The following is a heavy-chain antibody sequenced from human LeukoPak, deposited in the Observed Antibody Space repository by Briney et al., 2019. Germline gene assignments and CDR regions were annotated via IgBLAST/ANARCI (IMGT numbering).Heavy chain of an antibody. D-gene: IGHD6-19*01. CDR2: IIPILGIE. CDR3: ARDPRSVAVAGTIPYGMDV. V-gene: IGHV1-69*04. Sequence: SVKVSCKPSEGPFSSIVFSGWRQPLGQGLKWMGRIIPILGIEKYAQKFQGRVKITADKSTSTAYMELSSLRSEDTAVYYCARDPRSVAVAGTIPYGMDVWGQGTTVTVSS. J-gene: IGHJ6*02. CDR1: EGPFSSIV.